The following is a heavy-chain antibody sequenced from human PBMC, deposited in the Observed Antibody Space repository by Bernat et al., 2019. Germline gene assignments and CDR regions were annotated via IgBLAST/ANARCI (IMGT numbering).Heavy chain of an antibody. Sequence: QVQLQESGPGLVKPSETLSLTCSVSGGSISGYYWSWIRQPPGKELEWIRYIYYSGSTNYNPSLMSRITFSVDTSKNQFSLNLKSVTAADTAVYFCARDLSGGSHAFDIWGQGTVVTVSS. CDR1: GGSISGYY. CDR2: IYYSGST. J-gene: IGHJ3*02. V-gene: IGHV4-59*01. CDR3: ARDLSGGSHAFDI. D-gene: IGHD2-15*01.